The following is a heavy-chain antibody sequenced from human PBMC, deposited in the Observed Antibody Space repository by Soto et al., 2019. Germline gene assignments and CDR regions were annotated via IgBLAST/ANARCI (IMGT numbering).Heavy chain of an antibody. J-gene: IGHJ6*02. CDR3: ARLNRDKGYCSGGSWVMCDYCYGMDV. D-gene: IGHD2-15*01. CDR1: GGSISSGGYY. CDR2: IYYSGST. Sequence: QVQLQESGPGLVKPSQTLSLTCTVSGGSISSGGYYWSWIRQHPGKGLEWIGYIYYSGSTYYNPSLKIRVTFSVYTFKNQFSLKLSSVTAGDTAVYYCARLNRDKGYCSGGSWVMCDYCYGMDVWGQGTTVTVSS. V-gene: IGHV4-31*03.